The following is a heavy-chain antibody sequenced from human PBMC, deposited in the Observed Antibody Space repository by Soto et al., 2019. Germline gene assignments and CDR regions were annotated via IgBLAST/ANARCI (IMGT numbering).Heavy chain of an antibody. D-gene: IGHD3-3*01. CDR2: LSWDGRRT. V-gene: IGHV3-43*01. CDR1: GFIFDDYS. CDR3: AKARRSIFGGMDV. J-gene: IGHJ6*02. Sequence: EVQLVESGGVVVQPGGSLRLSCAASGFIFDDYSMYWVRQAPGKGLEWVSLLSWDGRRTYYADSVKGRFIISRDNSRNSLYLQMTSLTTADTALYYCAKARRSIFGGMDVWGQGTTVTVSS.